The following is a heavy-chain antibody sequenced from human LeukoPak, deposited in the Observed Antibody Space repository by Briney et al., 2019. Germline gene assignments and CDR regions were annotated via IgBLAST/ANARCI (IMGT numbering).Heavy chain of an antibody. CDR1: GFTFSSYN. D-gene: IGHD1-14*01. V-gene: IGHV3-48*01. CDR2: ISSGSSTI. Sequence: PGGSRRLSCAASGFTFSSYNMNWVRQAPGKGLEWVSYISSGSSTIYYADSVKGRFTISRDTAKNSLYLQMNSLRAEDTGVYYCAREYLRRKTGYFDNWGQGTLVTVSS. J-gene: IGHJ4*02. CDR3: AREYLRRKTGYFDN.